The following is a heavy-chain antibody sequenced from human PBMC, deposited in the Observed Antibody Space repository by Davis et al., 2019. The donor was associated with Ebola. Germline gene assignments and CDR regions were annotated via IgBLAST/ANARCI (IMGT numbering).Heavy chain of an antibody. D-gene: IGHD4-23*01. CDR2: IRHDGFV. V-gene: IGHV3-7*01. J-gene: IGHJ4*02. CDR3: ARSISRVTSYTTGVHFEH. Sequence: PGGSLRLSCEVSGFSLSDYWMAWARQAPGKGLQWVANIRHDGFVFYWDSVKGRFTISKDDAESAVSLQMNDLRAEDTGVYYCARSISRVTSYTTGVHFEHWGQGALVSVSS. CDR1: GFSLSDYW.